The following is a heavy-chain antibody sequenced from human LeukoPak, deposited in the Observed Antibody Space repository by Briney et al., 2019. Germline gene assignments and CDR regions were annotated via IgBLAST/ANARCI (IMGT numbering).Heavy chain of an antibody. CDR2: IVAIFGTG. V-gene: IGHV1-69*01. Sequence: KVSCKASGGTFSSYAISWVRQAPGQGLGWMGGIVAIFGTGDYAQKFQGRVTFTVDESTSTADMELRSLRSEDTAVYYCARAKDYYGSGSYLHNYYYHGMDVWGQGTAVTVSS. J-gene: IGHJ6*02. CDR3: ARAKDYYGSGSYLHNYYYHGMDV. D-gene: IGHD3-10*01. CDR1: GGTFSSYA.